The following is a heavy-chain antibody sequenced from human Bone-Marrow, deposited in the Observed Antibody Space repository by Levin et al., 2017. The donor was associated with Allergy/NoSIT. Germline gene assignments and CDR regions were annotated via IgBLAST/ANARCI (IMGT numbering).Heavy chain of an antibody. Sequence: GASVKVSCKVSGYTLTELSMHWVRQAPGKGLEWMGGFDPEDGETIYAQKFQGRVTMTEDTSTDTAYMELSSLRSEDTAVYYCATDLGYSYGWVYWGQGTLVTVSS. CDR3: ATDLGYSYGWVY. CDR2: FDPEDGET. V-gene: IGHV1-24*01. J-gene: IGHJ4*02. D-gene: IGHD5-18*01. CDR1: GYTLTELS.